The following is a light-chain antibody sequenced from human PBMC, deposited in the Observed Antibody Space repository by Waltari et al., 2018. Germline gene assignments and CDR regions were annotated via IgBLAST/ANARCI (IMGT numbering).Light chain of an antibody. J-gene: IGKJ1*01. CDR1: QSVGSK. CDR2: HAT. CDR3: QKYGDWGT. Sequence: EIVMTQSPATPSVSPGGSATLSSRPSQSVGSKLAWDQQKPGQAPRLLIYHATIRATGIPANLSRSESGTEFTLTISSLQSEEFAVYYCQKYGDWGTFDQGTKVEVK. V-gene: IGKV3-15*01.